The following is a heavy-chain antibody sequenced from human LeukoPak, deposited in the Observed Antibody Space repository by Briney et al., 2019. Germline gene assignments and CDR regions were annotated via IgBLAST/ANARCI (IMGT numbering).Heavy chain of an antibody. CDR1: GFTFSSHW. CDR3: ANQQWLVQTGGFDN. CDR2: IKQDGSEK. Sequence: GGSLRLSCAASGFTFSSHWMSWVRQAPGKGLEWVANIKQDGSEKNYVDSVKGRFTISRDNAKNSLYLQMNSLRAEDTAVYYCANQQWLVQTGGFDNWGQGTLVTVSS. D-gene: IGHD6-19*01. V-gene: IGHV3-7*01. J-gene: IGHJ4*02.